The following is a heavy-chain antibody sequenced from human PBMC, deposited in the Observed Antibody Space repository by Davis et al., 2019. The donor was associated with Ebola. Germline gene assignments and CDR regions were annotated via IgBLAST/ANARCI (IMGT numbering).Heavy chain of an antibody. CDR1: GFNFPDYY. CDR2: IKHDESQR. D-gene: IGHD5-18*01. J-gene: IGHJ4*02. V-gene: IGHV3-7*01. CDR3: VPGTWI. Sequence: GESLKISCVASGFNFPDYYMNWVRQAPGKGLEWVANIKHDESQRYYADSVKGRFYISRDNSKNSLYLQMNSLRAEDTAIYYCVPGTWIRGQGTLVTVSS.